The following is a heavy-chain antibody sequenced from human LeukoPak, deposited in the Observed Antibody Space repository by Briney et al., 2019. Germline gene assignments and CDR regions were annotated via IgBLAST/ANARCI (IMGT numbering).Heavy chain of an antibody. Sequence: SETLSLTCAVYGGSFSGYYWSWIRQPPGKGLEWIGEINHSGSTNYNPSLKSRVTISVDTSKNQFSLKLSSVTAADTAVYYCARHERIPAAIPYYYYGMDVWGKGTTVTVSS. D-gene: IGHD2-2*02. CDR1: GGSFSGYY. CDR2: INHSGST. V-gene: IGHV4-34*01. CDR3: ARHERIPAAIPYYYYGMDV. J-gene: IGHJ6*04.